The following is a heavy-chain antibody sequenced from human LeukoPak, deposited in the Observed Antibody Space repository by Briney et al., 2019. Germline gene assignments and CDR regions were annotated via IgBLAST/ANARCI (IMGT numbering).Heavy chain of an antibody. D-gene: IGHD6-19*01. V-gene: IGHV1-2*02. Sequence: ASVKVSCKASGYTFTGYYMHWVRQAPGQGLEWMGWINPNRGGTNYAQKFQGRVTMTRDTSISTAYMELSRLRSDDTAVYYCARDLGDSSGWYDYWGQGTLVTVSS. CDR3: ARDLGDSSGWYDY. J-gene: IGHJ4*02. CDR2: INPNRGGT. CDR1: GYTFTGYY.